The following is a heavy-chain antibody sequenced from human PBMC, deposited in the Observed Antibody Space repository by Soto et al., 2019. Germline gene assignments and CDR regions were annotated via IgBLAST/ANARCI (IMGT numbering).Heavy chain of an antibody. CDR2: INGRGGTT. D-gene: IGHD1-1*01. V-gene: IGHV3-23*01. J-gene: IGHJ4*02. Sequence: GSLRLSCAASGFTFSSYAMSWVRQAPGEGLEWVSLINGRGGTTYYADSVKGRFTISRDNSRNTLYLQMNSLRAEDTAVYYCAKADRWKLSEMGYWGQGTLVTVSS. CDR3: AKADRWKLSEMGY. CDR1: GFTFSSYA.